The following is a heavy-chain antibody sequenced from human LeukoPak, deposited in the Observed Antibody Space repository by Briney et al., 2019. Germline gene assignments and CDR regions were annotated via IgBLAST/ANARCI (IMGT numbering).Heavy chain of an antibody. CDR3: ARSRVRDAFDI. CDR1: GGSFSGYY. V-gene: IGHV4-34*01. Sequence: PSETLFLTCAVYGGSFSGYYWSWIRQPPGKGLEWIGEINHSGSTNYNPSLKSRVTISVDTSKNQFSLKLSSVTAADTAVYYCARSRVRDAFDIWGQGTMVTVSS. J-gene: IGHJ3*02. CDR2: INHSGST.